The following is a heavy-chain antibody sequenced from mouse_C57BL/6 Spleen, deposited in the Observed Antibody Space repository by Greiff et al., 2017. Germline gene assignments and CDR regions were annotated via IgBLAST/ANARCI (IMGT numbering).Heavy chain of an antibody. V-gene: IGHV1-64*01. CDR2: IHPNSGST. D-gene: IGHD1-1*01. CDR3: ASTHYYGSSYWYCDV. CDR1: GYTFTSYW. J-gene: IGHJ1*03. Sequence: QVQLQQPGAELVKPGASVKLSCKASGYTFTSYWMHWVKQRPGQGLEWIGMIHPNSGSTNYNAKFKIKATLTVDKSSSTAYMQLSSLTSEDSAVYYCASTHYYGSSYWYCDVWGTGTTVTVSS.